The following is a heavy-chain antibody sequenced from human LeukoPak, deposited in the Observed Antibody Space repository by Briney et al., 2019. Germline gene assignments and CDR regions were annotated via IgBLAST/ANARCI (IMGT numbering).Heavy chain of an antibody. CDR1: GYTLTELS. V-gene: IGHV1-24*01. D-gene: IGHD3-9*01. CDR2: FDPEDGET. CDR3: ATDPLYYDILTGLDL. J-gene: IGHJ2*01. Sequence: ASVKVSCKVSGYTLTELSMHWVRQAPGKGLEWMGGFDPEDGETIYAQKFQGRVTMTEDTSTDTAYMELSSLRSEDTAVYYCATDPLYYDILTGLDLWGRGTLVTVSS.